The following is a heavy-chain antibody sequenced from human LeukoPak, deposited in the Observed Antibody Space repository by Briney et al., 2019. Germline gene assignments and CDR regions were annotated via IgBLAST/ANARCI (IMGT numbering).Heavy chain of an antibody. J-gene: IGHJ4*02. Sequence: SGGPLRLSRAASGFTFSSYEMNWVRQAPGKGLEWVSSISGSGDSTYYADSVKGRFTISRDNSKNTLYLQMNSLRGEDTAVYYCAKDREGTIADYFDYWGQGTLVTVSS. CDR2: ISGSGDST. CDR3: AKDREGTIADYFDY. CDR1: GFTFSSYE. V-gene: IGHV3-23*01. D-gene: IGHD1-7*01.